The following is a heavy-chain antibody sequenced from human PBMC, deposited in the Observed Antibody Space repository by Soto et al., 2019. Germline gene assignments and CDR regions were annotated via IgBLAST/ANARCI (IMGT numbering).Heavy chain of an antibody. CDR3: AKDNPGRYGDSESTWFEP. J-gene: IGHJ5*02. D-gene: IGHD4-17*01. V-gene: IGHV3-9*01. CDR2: ISWESGKI. CDR1: GFSIDDFA. Sequence: SLRLSCAASGFSIDDFAMHWFRQAPGKGLEWVSSISWESGKIGNADSVTGRFSVSRDNAKNSLFLQMSSLKPEDTAFYFCAKDNPGRYGDSESTWFEPWGQGTLVTVSS.